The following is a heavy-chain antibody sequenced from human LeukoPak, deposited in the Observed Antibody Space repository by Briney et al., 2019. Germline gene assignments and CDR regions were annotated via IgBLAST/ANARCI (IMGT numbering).Heavy chain of an antibody. Sequence: ASVKVSCKASGYTFTGYYMHWVRQAPGQGLEWMGWINPNSGGTNYAQKFQGRVTMPRDTSISPANLEVSRLSADDTAVYYCARGHFWSGYYQDVWGKGTTVTVSS. CDR2: INPNSGGT. V-gene: IGHV1-2*02. CDR1: GYTFTGYY. CDR3: ARGHFWSGYYQDV. J-gene: IGHJ6*04. D-gene: IGHD3-3*02.